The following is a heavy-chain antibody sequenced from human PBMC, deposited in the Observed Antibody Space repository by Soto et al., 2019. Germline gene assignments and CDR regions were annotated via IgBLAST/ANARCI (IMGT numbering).Heavy chain of an antibody. J-gene: IGHJ6*02. CDR2: FSNSGST. V-gene: IGHV4-61*01. CDR3: ARAYDIGSGRGRSMDV. D-gene: IGHD3-10*01. Sequence: QVQLQESGPGLVKPSETLSFTCTVSGDSVSSGSYYWMWIRQPPGKGLEWIGYFSNSGSTNYNSPLKARVTISVDKSKNQLPLKLTSVIAADRAVYYCARAYDIGSGRGRSMDVWGQGTTVTVSS. CDR1: GDSVSSGSYY.